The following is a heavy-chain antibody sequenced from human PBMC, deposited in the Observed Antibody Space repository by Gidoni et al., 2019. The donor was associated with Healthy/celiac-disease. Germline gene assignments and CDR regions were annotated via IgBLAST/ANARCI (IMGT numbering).Heavy chain of an antibody. V-gene: IGHV3-21*01. CDR1: GFTFSSYS. J-gene: IGHJ6*02. CDR2: ISSSSSYI. CDR3: ARDRYYYYGMDV. Sequence: EVQLVESGGGLVKPGGSLRRSCAASGFTFSSYSMNWVRQAPGKGLEWVSSISSSSSYIYYADSVKGRFTISRDNAKNSLYLQMNSLRAEDTAVYYCARDRYYYYGMDVWGQGTTVTVSS.